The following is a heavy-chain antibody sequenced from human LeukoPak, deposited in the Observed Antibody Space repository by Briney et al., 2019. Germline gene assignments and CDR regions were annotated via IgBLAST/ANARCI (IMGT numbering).Heavy chain of an antibody. CDR2: MNPNSGNT. Sequence: ASVKVSFKASGYTFTSYDINWVRQATGQGLEWMGWMNPNSGNTGYAQKFQGRVTMTRNTSISTAYMELSSLRSEDTAVYYCARANDSSGYYYSDAFDIWGQGTMVTVS. CDR1: GYTFTSYD. CDR3: ARANDSSGYYYSDAFDI. V-gene: IGHV1-8*01. J-gene: IGHJ3*02. D-gene: IGHD3-22*01.